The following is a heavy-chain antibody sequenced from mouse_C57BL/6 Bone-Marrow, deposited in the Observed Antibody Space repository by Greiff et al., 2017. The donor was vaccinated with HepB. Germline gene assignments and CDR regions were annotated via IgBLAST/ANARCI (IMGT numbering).Heavy chain of an antibody. V-gene: IGHV6-6*01. CDR2: IRNKANNHAT. Sequence: EVKLMESGGGLVQPGGSMKLSCAASGFTFSDAWMDWVRQSPEKGLEWVAEIRNKANNHATYYAESVKGRFTISRDDSKSSVYLQMNSLRAEDTGIYYCTRRGYYGPPWFAYWGQGTLVTVSA. J-gene: IGHJ3*01. CDR1: GFTFSDAW. D-gene: IGHD1-2*01. CDR3: TRRGYYGPPWFAY.